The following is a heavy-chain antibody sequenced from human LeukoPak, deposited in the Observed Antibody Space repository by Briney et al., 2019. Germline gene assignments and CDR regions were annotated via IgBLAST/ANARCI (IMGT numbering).Heavy chain of an antibody. J-gene: IGHJ4*02. CDR2: MNPNSGNT. Sequence: ASVKVSCKASGYTFTTYGMNWVRQATGQGLEWMGWMNPNSGNTGYAQKFQGRVTMTRNTSISTAYMELSSLRSEDTAVYYCASLTTVYYGSGSYYNLWGQGTLVTVSS. CDR1: GYTFTTYG. CDR3: ASLTTVYYGSGSYYNL. D-gene: IGHD3-10*01. V-gene: IGHV1-8*02.